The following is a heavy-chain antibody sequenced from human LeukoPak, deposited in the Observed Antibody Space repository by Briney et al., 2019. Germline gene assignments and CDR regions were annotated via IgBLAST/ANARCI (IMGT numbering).Heavy chain of an antibody. CDR1: GYTFTSYY. D-gene: IGHD2-2*02. V-gene: IGHV1-46*01. Sequence: ASVKVSCKASGYTFTSYYMHWVRQAPGQGLEWMGIINPSGGSTSYAQKFQGRVTMTTDTSTSTAYMDLRSLRSDDTAVYYCARVKALYCSSTSCYRGAFDVWGQGTMVTVSS. CDR3: ARVKALYCSSTSCYRGAFDV. J-gene: IGHJ3*01. CDR2: INPSGGST.